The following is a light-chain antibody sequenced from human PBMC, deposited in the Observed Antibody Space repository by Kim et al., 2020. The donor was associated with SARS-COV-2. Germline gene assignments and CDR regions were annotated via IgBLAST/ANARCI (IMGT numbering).Light chain of an antibody. V-gene: IGKV1-39*01. CDR1: QNIHRY. Sequence: ASVGDTVTLTCRASQNIHRYVNSYQQKPGQAANLLIYAASNLQSGVPSRFSGSGLGTDFTLNIDGLRREDFATYFCQQSYRNPLTFGGRTKVDIK. J-gene: IGKJ4*01. CDR3: QQSYRNPLT. CDR2: AAS.